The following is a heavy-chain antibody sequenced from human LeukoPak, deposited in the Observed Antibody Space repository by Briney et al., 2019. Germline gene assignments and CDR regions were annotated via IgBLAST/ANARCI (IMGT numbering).Heavy chain of an antibody. D-gene: IGHD6-13*01. V-gene: IGHV3-30-3*01. CDR1: GFTFSSYA. Sequence: PGRSLRLSCAASGFTFSSYAMHWVRQAPGKGLEWVAVISYDGSNKCYADSVKGRFTISRDNSKNTLYLQMNSLRAEDTAVYYCARDRSSSWSAFDYWGQGTLVTVSS. CDR2: ISYDGSNK. J-gene: IGHJ4*02. CDR3: ARDRSSSWSAFDY.